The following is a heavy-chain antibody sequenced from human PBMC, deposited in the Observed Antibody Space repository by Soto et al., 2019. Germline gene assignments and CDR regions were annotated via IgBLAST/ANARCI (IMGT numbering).Heavy chain of an antibody. V-gene: IGHV3-66*01. J-gene: IGHJ4*02. CDR1: GFTVTSNF. CDR2: IHGRGTT. CDR3: ARSGNTYGSPFDY. Sequence: EVQLVESGGGLVQPGGSLRLSCAASGFTVTSNFMTWVRQAPGKGLEWVSIIHGRGTTFYEESVRGRFTVSRDGSRNTLNLQVTGLTAEDTAVYYCARSGNTYGSPFDYWGQGTLVSVSS. D-gene: IGHD5-18*01.